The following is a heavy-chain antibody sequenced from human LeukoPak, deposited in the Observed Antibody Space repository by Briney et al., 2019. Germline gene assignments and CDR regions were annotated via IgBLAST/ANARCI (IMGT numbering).Heavy chain of an antibody. D-gene: IGHD3-3*01. J-gene: IGHJ4*02. CDR3: ARDFSSDY. CDR2: ISYDGSNK. CDR1: GFTFSSYA. V-gene: IGHV3-30*01. Sequence: GRSLRLSCAASGFTFSSYAMHWVRQAPGKGLEWVAVISYDGSNKYYADSVKGRFTISRDNSKNTLYLQMNSLRAEDTAVYYCARDFSSDYWGQGTLVTVSS.